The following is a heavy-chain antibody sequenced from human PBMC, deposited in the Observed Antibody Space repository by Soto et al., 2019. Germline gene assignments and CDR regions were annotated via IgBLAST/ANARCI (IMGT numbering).Heavy chain of an antibody. CDR1: GGTFSSYA. D-gene: IGHD3-16*01. CDR2: IIPIFGTA. CDR3: GRVWGGGGHYYYGMDV. J-gene: IGHJ6*02. V-gene: IGHV1-69*01. Sequence: QVQLVQSGAEVKKPGSSVKVSCKASGGTFSSYAISWVRQAPGQGLEWMGGIIPIFGTANYAQKFQGRVTIPADESTSTDYVELSSLRAEDTAVYYCGRVWGGGGHYYYGMDVWGQGTTVTVSS.